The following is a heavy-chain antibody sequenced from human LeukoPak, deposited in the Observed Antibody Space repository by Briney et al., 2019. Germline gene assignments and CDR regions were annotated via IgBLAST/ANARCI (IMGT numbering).Heavy chain of an antibody. V-gene: IGHV3-11*01. J-gene: IGHJ1*01. CDR1: GFTFSDYY. CDR2: ISTSSTTI. D-gene: IGHD2-21*02. Sequence: GGSLRLSCAASGFTFSDYYMSWIHQAPGKGLEWVSYISTSSTTIHYADSVKGRFTISRANAKNSLYLEMNSLRPEDTAVYYCASAEGVAYCHGDCYSGDEYFLDWGQGTLVTVSS. CDR3: ASAEGVAYCHGDCYSGDEYFLD.